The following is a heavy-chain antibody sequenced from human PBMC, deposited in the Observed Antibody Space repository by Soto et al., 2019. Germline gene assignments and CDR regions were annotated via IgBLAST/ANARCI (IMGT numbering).Heavy chain of an antibody. D-gene: IGHD2-21*02. CDR3: ARRLTASAFDI. J-gene: IGHJ3*02. V-gene: IGHV4-59*08. CDR2: IYYSGST. Sequence: SETLSLTCTVSGGSISSYYWSWLRQPPGKGLEWIGYIYYSGSTNYNPSLKSRVTISVDTSKNQFSLKLSSVTAADTAVYYCARRLTASAFDIWGQGTMVTVSS. CDR1: GGSISSYY.